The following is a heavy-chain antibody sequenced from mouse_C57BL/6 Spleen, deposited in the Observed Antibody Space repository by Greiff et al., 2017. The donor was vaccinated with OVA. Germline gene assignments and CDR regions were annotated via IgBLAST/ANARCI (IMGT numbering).Heavy chain of an antibody. CDR2: IWGDGST. Sequence: VKLVESGPGLVAPSQSLSITCTVSGFSLTSYGVSWVRQPPGKGLEWLGVIWGDGSTNYHSAPISRLSISKDNSNSQVFLKLNSLQTDDTATYDCAKEGTVVSSYAMDYWGQGTSVTVSS. CDR1: GFSLTSYG. J-gene: IGHJ4*01. CDR3: AKEGTVVSSYAMDY. V-gene: IGHV2-3*01. D-gene: IGHD1-1*01.